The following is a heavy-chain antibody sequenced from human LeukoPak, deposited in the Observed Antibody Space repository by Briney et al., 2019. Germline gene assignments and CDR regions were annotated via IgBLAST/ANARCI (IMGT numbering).Heavy chain of an antibody. CDR1: GFNFSGYA. CDR2: IGGSGGNT. J-gene: IGHJ3*02. CDR3: AKGQTTVMALDI. D-gene: IGHD4-17*01. Sequence: GGSLRLSCAASGFNFSGYAMSWVRQAPGKGLEWVSTIGGSGGNTYYADSVKGRFTISRDNSKNTLYLQVNSLRAEDTAVYYCAKGQTTVMALDIWGQGTMVTVSS. V-gene: IGHV3-23*01.